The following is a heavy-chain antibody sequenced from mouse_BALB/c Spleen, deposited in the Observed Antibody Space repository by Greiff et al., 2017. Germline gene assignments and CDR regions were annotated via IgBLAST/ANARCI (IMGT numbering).Heavy chain of an antibody. CDR3: ARGLYDGYTFDY. CDR2: ISDGGSYT. D-gene: IGHD2-3*01. J-gene: IGHJ2*01. Sequence: EVKLMESGGGLVKPGGSLKLSCAASGFTFSDYYMYWVRQTPEKRLEWVATISDGGSYTYYPDSVKGRFTISRDNAKNNLYLQMSSLKSEDTAMYYCARGLYDGYTFDYWGQGTTLTVSS. CDR1: GFTFSDYY. V-gene: IGHV5-4*02.